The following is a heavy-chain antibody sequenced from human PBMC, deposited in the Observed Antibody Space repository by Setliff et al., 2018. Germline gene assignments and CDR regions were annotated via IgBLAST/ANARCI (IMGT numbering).Heavy chain of an antibody. V-gene: IGHV3-20*04. J-gene: IGHJ6*03. Sequence: AGGSLRLSCAVSGFSFHDYGMGWVRQAPGKGLEWVSSINWNGVSIGYADSVKGRFTISRDNAKNSLYLQMNSLRAEDTALYYCARVPRIIIMVGVISHYYYMDVWGKGTTVTVSS. D-gene: IGHD3-3*02. CDR1: GFSFHDYG. CDR3: ARVPRIIIMVGVISHYYYMDV. CDR2: INWNGVSI.